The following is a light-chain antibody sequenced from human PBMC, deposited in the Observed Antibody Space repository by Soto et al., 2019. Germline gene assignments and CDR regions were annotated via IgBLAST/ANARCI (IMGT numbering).Light chain of an antibody. Sequence: QSALTQPASVSWSPGQSITISCTGTSSDVGGYNYVSWYQQHPGKAPKLMIYDVSNRPSGVSNRFSGSKSGNTASLTISGLQAEDEADYYCSSYTSSSTLYVFGTGTKVTVL. CDR2: DVS. CDR1: SSDVGGYNY. V-gene: IGLV2-14*01. CDR3: SSYTSSSTLYV. J-gene: IGLJ1*01.